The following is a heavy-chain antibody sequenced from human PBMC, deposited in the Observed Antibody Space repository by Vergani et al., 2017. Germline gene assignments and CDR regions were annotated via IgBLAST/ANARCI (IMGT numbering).Heavy chain of an antibody. V-gene: IGHV1-46*01. J-gene: IGHJ4*02. CDR3: ARGDYGILTGYRY. D-gene: IGHD3-9*01. Sequence: QVQVVQSGAEVKKSGASVKVSCKTSGYTFSNYYMHWVRQAPGQGLEWMGIINPSGGHTNYAQKFQGRVTMTRDTSTSTDYMELSSLGSEDTAIYYCARGDYGILTGYRYWGQGTLVTVSA. CDR2: INPSGGHT. CDR1: GYTFSNYY.